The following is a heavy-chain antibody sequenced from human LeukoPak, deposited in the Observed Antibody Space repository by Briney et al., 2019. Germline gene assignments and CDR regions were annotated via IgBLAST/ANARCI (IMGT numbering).Heavy chain of an antibody. CDR3: ARLRPLLDQLLYFAFDS. D-gene: IGHD2-2*02. CDR1: NASISSHF. V-gene: IGHV4-59*11. J-gene: IGHJ5*01. Sequence: PSETLSLTCSVSNASISSHFWTWVRQPPGKGLEWIGHTHYSGSTNYNPSLKSRVTLSLDTSKNQFSLELTSVTAADTAIFYCARLRPLLDQLLYFAFDSWGQGTLVTVSS. CDR2: THYSGST.